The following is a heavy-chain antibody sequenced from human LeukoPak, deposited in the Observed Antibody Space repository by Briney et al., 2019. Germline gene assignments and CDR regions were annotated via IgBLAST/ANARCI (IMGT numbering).Heavy chain of an antibody. CDR2: ISGYNGKT. CDR3: AREGSSWYEFGY. J-gene: IGHJ4*02. D-gene: IGHD6-13*01. V-gene: IGHV1-18*01. CDR1: GYIFINYG. Sequence: ASVKVSCKASGYIFINYGISWVRQAPGQGPEWMGWISGYNGKTNYIQRLQGRVTMTTDTSTSTAYMELRSLRSDDTAVYYCAREGSSWYEFGYWGQGTLVTVSS.